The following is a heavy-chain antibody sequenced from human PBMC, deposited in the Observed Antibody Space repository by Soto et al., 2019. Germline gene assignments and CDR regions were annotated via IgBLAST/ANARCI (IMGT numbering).Heavy chain of an antibody. J-gene: IGHJ4*02. CDR3: ARAGRRRSLCY. CDR1: GFTFSSYW. Sequence: EVQLVESGGGLVQPGGSLRLSCAASGFTFSSYWMHWVRQAPWKGLVWVSRINSDGSSTSYADSVKGRFTISSDNAKNTLYLQTDSLRSEDTAVYYCARAGRRRSLCYWGQGPLVTVSA. V-gene: IGHV3-74*01. CDR2: INSDGSST.